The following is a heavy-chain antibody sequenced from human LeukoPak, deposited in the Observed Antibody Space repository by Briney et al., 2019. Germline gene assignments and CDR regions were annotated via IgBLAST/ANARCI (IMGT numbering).Heavy chain of an antibody. D-gene: IGHD3-22*01. J-gene: IGHJ4*02. CDR3: ARGGYYYDKGFDY. CDR1: GGSISSYY. V-gene: IGHV4-59*01. CDR2: IYYSGST. Sequence: PSETLSLTCTVSGGSISSYYWSWIRQPPGKGLEWIGYIYYSGSTNYNPSLKSRVTISVDTSKNQFSLKLSSVTAADTAVYYCARGGYYYDKGFDYWGQGTLVTVSS.